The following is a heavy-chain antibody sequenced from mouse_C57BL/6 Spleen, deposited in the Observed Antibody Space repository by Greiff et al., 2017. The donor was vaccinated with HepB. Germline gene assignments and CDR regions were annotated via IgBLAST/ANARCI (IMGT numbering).Heavy chain of an antibody. V-gene: IGHV3-1*01. Sequence: EVQLQESGPGMVKPSQSLSLTCTVTGYSITSGYDWHWIRHFPGNKLEWMGYISYSGSTNYNPSLKSRISITHDTSKNHFFLKLNSVTTEDTATYYCARESYYYGSSYDWYFDVWGTGTTVTVSS. J-gene: IGHJ1*03. CDR2: ISYSGST. CDR1: GYSITSGYD. D-gene: IGHD1-1*01. CDR3: ARESYYYGSSYDWYFDV.